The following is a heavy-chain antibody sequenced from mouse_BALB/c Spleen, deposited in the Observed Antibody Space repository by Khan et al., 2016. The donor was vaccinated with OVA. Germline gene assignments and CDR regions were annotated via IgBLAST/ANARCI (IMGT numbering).Heavy chain of an antibody. J-gene: IGHJ4*01. CDR2: IRSTGGT. CDR3: ARSLYYSYGYALDC. V-gene: IGHV3-2*02. Sequence: EVQLLETGPGLVKPSQSLSLTCTVTGYSITSDYAWYWIRQFPGNKLEWMGYIRSTGGTSYNPSLKSRISITRDTSKNPFFLQLKSVTAEDTATYYCARSLYYSYGYALDCWGRGTLVTVSS. D-gene: IGHD2-14*01. CDR1: GYSITSDYA.